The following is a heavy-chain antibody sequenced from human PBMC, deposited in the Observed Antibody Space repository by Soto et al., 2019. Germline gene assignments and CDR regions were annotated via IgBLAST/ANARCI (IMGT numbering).Heavy chain of an antibody. J-gene: IGHJ4*02. V-gene: IGHV3-15*01. CDR1: GFTFSNAW. D-gene: IGHD1-26*01. CDR3: TTDAAIV. Sequence: EVQLVESGGGLVKPGGSLRLSCAASGFTFSNAWMSRVRQAPGKGLEWVGRIKSISDGGTTDYAAPVKGRFTISRDDSKNTLYLQMNSLKTEDTAVYFCTTDAAIVWGQGTLVTVSS. CDR2: IKSISDGGTT.